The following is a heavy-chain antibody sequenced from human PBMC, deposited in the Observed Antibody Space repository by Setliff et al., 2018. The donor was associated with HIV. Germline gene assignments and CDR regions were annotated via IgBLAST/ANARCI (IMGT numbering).Heavy chain of an antibody. D-gene: IGHD1-7*01. Sequence: GSLRLLCLAPGFTFTGLTFTDYNLNWVRQAPGKGLEWVSYISSSNSIYYADSLKGRFTISRDNAKNSLYLQMNTLRAEDTAVYCCAREGITGTTLHPYWGQGTLVTVSS. J-gene: IGHJ4*02. CDR2: ISSSNSI. V-gene: IGHV3-48*04. CDR3: AREGITGTTLHPY. CDR1: GFTFTGLTFTDYN.